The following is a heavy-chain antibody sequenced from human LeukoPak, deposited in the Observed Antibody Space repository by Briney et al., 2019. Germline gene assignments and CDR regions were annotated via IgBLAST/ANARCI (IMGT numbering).Heavy chain of an antibody. CDR1: GVTIADHG. D-gene: IGHD6-13*01. CDR2: INWDGEAT. CDR3: PRDLSSSWYSLAY. V-gene: IGHV3-20*04. J-gene: IGHJ4*02. Sequence: PGGSLRLSCAASGVTIADHGMSWVRQVPGKGLEWVSGINWDGEATGYADSVKGRFTISRDNAKKSLYLEMNSLRDDDTALHYCPRDLSSSWYSLAYWGQGTLVTVSS.